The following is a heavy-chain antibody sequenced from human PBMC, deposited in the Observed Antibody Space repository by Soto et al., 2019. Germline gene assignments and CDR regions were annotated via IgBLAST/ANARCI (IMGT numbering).Heavy chain of an antibody. V-gene: IGHV3-48*01. J-gene: IGHJ4*02. CDR2: ISSSSSTI. CDR1: GFTFSSYS. D-gene: IGHD5-18*01. Sequence: EVQLVESGGGLVQPGGSLRLSCAASGFTFSSYSMNWVRQAPGKGLEWVSYISSSSSTIYYADSVKGRFTISRDNAKNSLYLQMNSLRAEDTAVYYCARAIEQLPNDYWGQGTLVTVSS. CDR3: ARAIEQLPNDY.